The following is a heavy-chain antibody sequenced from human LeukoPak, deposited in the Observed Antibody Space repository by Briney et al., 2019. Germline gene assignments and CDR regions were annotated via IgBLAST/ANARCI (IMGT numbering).Heavy chain of an antibody. Sequence: SETLSLTCTVSGGSISSSSYYWGWIRQPPGKGLEWIGSIYYSGSTYYNPSLKSRVTISVDTSKNQFSLKLSSVTAADTAVYYCARATFPQIAAAVTRKPTMNAFDIWGQGTMVTVSS. CDR1: GGSISSSSYY. V-gene: IGHV4-39*07. D-gene: IGHD6-13*01. CDR2: IYYSGST. CDR3: ARATFPQIAAAVTRKPTMNAFDI. J-gene: IGHJ3*02.